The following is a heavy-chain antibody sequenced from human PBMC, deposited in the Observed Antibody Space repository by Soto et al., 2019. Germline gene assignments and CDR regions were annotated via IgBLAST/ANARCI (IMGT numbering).Heavy chain of an antibody. V-gene: IGHV5-51*01. Sequence: GESLKISCTGVGYSFTNYWVGWVRQRPGKGLEWMGIIYPGDSETRYSPSLEGQVTISVDKSITTAYLQWSSLKASDTAMYYCARGYCTTTICDPWFDPWGQGTLVTVCS. D-gene: IGHD2-2*01. CDR1: GYSFTNYW. J-gene: IGHJ5*02. CDR3: ARGYCTTTICDPWFDP. CDR2: IYPGDSET.